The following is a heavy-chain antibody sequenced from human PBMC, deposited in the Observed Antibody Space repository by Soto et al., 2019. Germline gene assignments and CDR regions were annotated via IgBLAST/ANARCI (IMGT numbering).Heavy chain of an antibody. J-gene: IGHJ4*02. D-gene: IGHD2-8*01. CDR3: VHTVMVHTNTGGPYFDY. CDR1: AFSLSTNGVG. CDR2: LYWNEDK. Sequence: QITLEESGPTLVKPTQTLTLTCTFSAFSLSTNGVGVCLIRQPPGKPLEWLAVLYWNEDKRYSRCLKSRLSLTKDTSKSQVVLTMTTMDPVDTATYYCVHTVMVHTNTGGPYFDYWGPGILVTVSS. V-gene: IGHV2-5*01.